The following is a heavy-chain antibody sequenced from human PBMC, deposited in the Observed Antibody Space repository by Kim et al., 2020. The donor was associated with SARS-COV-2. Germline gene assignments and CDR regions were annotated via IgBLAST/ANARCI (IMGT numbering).Heavy chain of an antibody. J-gene: IGHJ6*01. Sequence: SETLSLTCTVSGGSIRGRSWNWFRQPPRTPLERLGYVYNGGGGDNTDYNSPPKSLVITSIDTTNHSSSLILASMTAAATAIYYCASDGVASNYYY. D-gene: IGHD3-10*01. CDR2: VYNGGGGDNT. CDR3: ASDGVASNYYY. V-gene: IGHV4-59*11. CDR1: GGSIRGRS.